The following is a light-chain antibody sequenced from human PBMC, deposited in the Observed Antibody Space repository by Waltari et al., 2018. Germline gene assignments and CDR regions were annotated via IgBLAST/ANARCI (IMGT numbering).Light chain of an antibody. CDR2: EVS. CDR1: SRDVGGYNY. V-gene: IGLV2-8*01. J-gene: IGLJ1*01. CDR3: SSYAGSRGV. Sequence: QSALTQPPSASGSPGQSVTISCTGTSRDVGGYNYVSSYQQHPGKAPKLLIYEVSKRPSGVPDRFSGSKSGNTASLTVSGLQAEDEADYYCSSYAGSRGVFGTGTKVTVL.